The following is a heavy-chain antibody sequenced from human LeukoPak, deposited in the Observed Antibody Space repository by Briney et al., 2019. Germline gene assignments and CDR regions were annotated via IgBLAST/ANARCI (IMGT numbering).Heavy chain of an antibody. V-gene: IGHV1-8*01. D-gene: IGHD2-2*01. J-gene: IGHJ4*02. CDR2: MNPISGNT. CDR3: ARVPYELGY. CDR1: GFTFTNYD. Sequence: ASVKVSCKATGFTFTNYDINWVRQATGQGLEWMGWMNPISGNTGYAQKLQGRVTMTTDTSTSTAYMELRSLRSDDTAVYYCARVPYELGYWGQGTLVTVSS.